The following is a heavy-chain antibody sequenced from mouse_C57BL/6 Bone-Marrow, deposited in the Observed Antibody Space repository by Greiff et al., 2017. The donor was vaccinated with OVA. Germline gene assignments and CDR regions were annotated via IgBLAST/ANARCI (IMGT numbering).Heavy chain of an antibody. CDR3: AREGVYYYGSSSWFAY. CDR2: IDPSDSYT. CDR1: GYTFTSYW. Sequence: QVQLQQPGAELVKPGASVKLSCTASGYTFTSYWMQWVKQRPGQGLEWIGEIDPSDSYTNYNQKFKGKATLTVDTSSSTAYMQLSSLTSEDSAGYYCAREGVYYYGSSSWFAYWGQGTLVTVSA. D-gene: IGHD1-1*01. J-gene: IGHJ3*01. V-gene: IGHV1-50*01.